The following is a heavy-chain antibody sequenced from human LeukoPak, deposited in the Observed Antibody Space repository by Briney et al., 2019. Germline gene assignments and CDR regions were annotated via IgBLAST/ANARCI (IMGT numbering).Heavy chain of an antibody. J-gene: IGHJ4*02. Sequence: GASVKVSCKASGHTFTSYDINWVRQATGRGLEWMGWMSPNSGYTGYAQKFQGRVTMTRNTSISTAYMELSSLRSEDTAVYYCARGPPNWGFDYWGQGTLVTVSS. D-gene: IGHD7-27*01. CDR1: GHTFTSYD. V-gene: IGHV1-8*01. CDR2: MSPNSGYT. CDR3: ARGPPNWGFDY.